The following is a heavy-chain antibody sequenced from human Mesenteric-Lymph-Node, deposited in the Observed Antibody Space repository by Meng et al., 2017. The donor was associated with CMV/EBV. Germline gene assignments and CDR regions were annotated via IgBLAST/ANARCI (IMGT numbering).Heavy chain of an antibody. CDR1: NGSISRYY. D-gene: IGHD4-17*01. CDR2: IYYSGST. V-gene: IGHV4-59*01. CDR3: ARAMTSMTTGRFDP. J-gene: IGHJ5*02. Sequence: SETLSLTCSVSNGSISRYYWSWIRQSPEKGLEWIGYIYYSGSTTYNPSLKSRATISVDTSKSQVSLNVSSVTAADTAVYYCARAMTSMTTGRFDPWGQGTLVTVSS.